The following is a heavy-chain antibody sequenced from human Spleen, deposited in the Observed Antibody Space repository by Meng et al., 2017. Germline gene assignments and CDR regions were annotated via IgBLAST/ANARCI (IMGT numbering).Heavy chain of an antibody. CDR3: SRARRVPRDWFDP. V-gene: IGHV4-34*01. Sequence: LLQQRGAGLSQPSETPALSCAVYGWSFSGYYWSWIRQPPGKGLEWMGESNHSGSTNYNPSLNSLVTIPVDSSKNQFSLKLSSVTAADTAVYYCSRARRVPRDWFDPWGQGTLVTVSS. D-gene: IGHD2-2*01. CDR2: SNHSGST. CDR1: GWSFSGYY. J-gene: IGHJ5*02.